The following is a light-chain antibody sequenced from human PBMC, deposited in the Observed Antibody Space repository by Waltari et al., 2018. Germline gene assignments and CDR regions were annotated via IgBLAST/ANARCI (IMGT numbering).Light chain of an antibody. CDR3: HQYSTTPWT. CDR1: QCVLYSVNNKNS. J-gene: IGKJ1*01. Sequence: DIVMTQSPDSLAVSLGERATINCKSSQCVLYSVNNKNSLAWYQQKPGQPPKLLIYWASARESGVPDRFSGSGSGTDFTLTITSLQAEDVAVYYCHQYSTTPWTFGQGTKVEI. V-gene: IGKV4-1*01. CDR2: WAS.